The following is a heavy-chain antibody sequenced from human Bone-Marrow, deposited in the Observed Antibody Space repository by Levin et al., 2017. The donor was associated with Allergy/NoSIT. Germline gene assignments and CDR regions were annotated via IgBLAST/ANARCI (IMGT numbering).Heavy chain of an antibody. CDR2: ISDDGRNQ. J-gene: IGHJ6*02. CDR3: ARDRRVEGYYYYGMDV. V-gene: IGHV3-30*03. CDR1: GFTFESYG. Sequence: GESLKISCAASGFTFESYGMHWVRQAPGKGLEWVALISDDGRNQYYPDSVKGRFTISRDNSKNTLYLQMISLKPEDTAVYYCARDRRVEGYYYYGMDVWGQGTTVIVSS.